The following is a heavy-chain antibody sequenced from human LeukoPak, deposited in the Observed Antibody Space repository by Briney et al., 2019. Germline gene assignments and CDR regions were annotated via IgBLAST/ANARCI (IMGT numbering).Heavy chain of an antibody. V-gene: IGHV3-30*04. CDR3: ARGDSSGWYRSFFDY. D-gene: IGHD6-19*01. CDR1: GFMFTDFA. CDR2: ISNDERNK. J-gene: IGHJ4*02. Sequence: PGGSLRLSCAASGFMFTDFAMHWVRQAPGKGLQWVAVISNDERNKYYADSVKGRFTISRDNAKNSLYLQMNSLRAEDTAVYYCARGDSSGWYRSFFDYWGQGTLVTVSS.